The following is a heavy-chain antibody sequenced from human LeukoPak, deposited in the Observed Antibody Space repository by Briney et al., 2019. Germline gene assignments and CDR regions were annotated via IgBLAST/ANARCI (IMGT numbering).Heavy chain of an antibody. V-gene: IGHV1-2*02. CDR3: ARGMAVGGTKIGFDY. Sequence: ASVKVSCKPSGYTFSDYFIHWVRQAPAQGLEWMGWINTYSGVTNSAQKFQGRVTMTTDTSIRTVYMEVSRTRSDDTAVYYCARGMAVGGTKIGFDYWGQGTVVTVSS. CDR1: GYTFSDYF. D-gene: IGHD6-19*01. J-gene: IGHJ4*02. CDR2: INTYSGVT.